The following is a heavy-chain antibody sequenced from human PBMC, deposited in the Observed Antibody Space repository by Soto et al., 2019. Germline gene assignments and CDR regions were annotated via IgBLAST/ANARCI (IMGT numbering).Heavy chain of an antibody. Sequence: GGSLRLSCAASGFTFDDYAMHWVRQAPGKGLEWVSGISWNSGSIGYADSVKGRFTISRDNAKNSLYLQMNSLRAEDTALYYCAKGYYGDPFPGGHYFDYWGQGTLVTVSS. CDR3: AKGYYGDPFPGGHYFDY. CDR1: GFTFDDYA. D-gene: IGHD4-17*01. CDR2: ISWNSGSI. J-gene: IGHJ4*02. V-gene: IGHV3-9*01.